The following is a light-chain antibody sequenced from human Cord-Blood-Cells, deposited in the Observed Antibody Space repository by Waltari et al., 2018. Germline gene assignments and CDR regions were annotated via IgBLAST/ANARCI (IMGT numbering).Light chain of an antibody. CDR2: GNS. J-gene: IGLJ2*01. V-gene: IGLV1-40*01. CDR3: QSHDSSLSGSV. Sequence: QSVLTQPPSVSGAPGQRVTISCTGSSSNIGAGYDVHWYQQLPGTAPKLLIYGNSNRTSGVPDRFSGSKSGTSASLAITGLQAEDEADYCCQSHDSSLSGSVFGGGTKLTVL. CDR1: SSNIGAGYD.